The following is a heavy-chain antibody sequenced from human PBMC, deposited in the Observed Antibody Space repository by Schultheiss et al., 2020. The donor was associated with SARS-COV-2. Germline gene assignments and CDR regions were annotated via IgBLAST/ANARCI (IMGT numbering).Heavy chain of an antibody. Sequence: ASVKVSCKASGYTFTGYYMHWVRQAPGQGLEWMGWINPNSGGTNYAQKFQGRVTMTRDTSISTAYMELSRLRSDDTAVYYCATHDSSGWYYFDYWGQGTLVTVSS. CDR1: GYTFTGYY. CDR3: ATHDSSGWYYFDY. J-gene: IGHJ4*02. V-gene: IGHV1-2*02. CDR2: INPNSGGT. D-gene: IGHD6-19*01.